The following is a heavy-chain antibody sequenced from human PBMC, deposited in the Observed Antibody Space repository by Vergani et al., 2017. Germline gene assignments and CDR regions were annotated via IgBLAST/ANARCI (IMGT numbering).Heavy chain of an antibody. CDR3: ARVMYRDEASTGYRLEGMDI. J-gene: IGHJ6*02. CDR1: GGSFNTYY. V-gene: IGHV4-59*13. D-gene: IGHD3-9*01. CDR2: IYSTGST. Sequence: QVQLEESGPGLVKPSETLSLTCTVSGGSFNTYYWRWIRQSPGKGLEWIGYIYSTGSTNYNPSLNSRVTMSVDTSKNQFSLKLRSVTAADTVVYFCARVMYRDEASTGYRLEGMDIWGQGTTVTISS.